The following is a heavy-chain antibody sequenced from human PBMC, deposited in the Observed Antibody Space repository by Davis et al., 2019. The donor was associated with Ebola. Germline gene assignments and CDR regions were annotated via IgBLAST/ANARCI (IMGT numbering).Heavy chain of an antibody. CDR2: ISGSGGST. D-gene: IGHD3-22*01. J-gene: IGHJ4*02. Sequence: GESLKISCAASGFIFSNYAMNWVRQTPGKGLEWVSAISGSGGSTYSADSVKGRFTISRDNSENTLHLQMNSLRADDTAVYYCAKSTMIVGDWDFDYWGQGTLVTVSS. V-gene: IGHV3-23*01. CDR3: AKSTMIVGDWDFDY. CDR1: GFIFSNYA.